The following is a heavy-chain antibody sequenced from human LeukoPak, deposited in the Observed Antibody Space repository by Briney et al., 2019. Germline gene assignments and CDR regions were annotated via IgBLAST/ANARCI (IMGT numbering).Heavy chain of an antibody. J-gene: IGHJ5*02. CDR1: GFTFSSYG. V-gene: IGHV3-30*02. CDR2: IRYDGSNK. Sequence: GGSLRLSCAASGFTFSSYGMHWVRQAPGKGLERVTFIRYDGSNKYYADSVKGRFTISRDNAKNSLYLQMNSLRAEDTALYYCARDPFEYSSSSDWFDPWGQGTLVTVSS. D-gene: IGHD6-6*01. CDR3: ARDPFEYSSSSDWFDP.